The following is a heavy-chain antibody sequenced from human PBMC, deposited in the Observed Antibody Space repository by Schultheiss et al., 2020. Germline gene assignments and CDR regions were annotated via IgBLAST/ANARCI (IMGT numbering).Heavy chain of an antibody. D-gene: IGHD1-1*01. V-gene: IGHV3-33*01. Sequence: WGSLRLSCAASGFTFSSYGMHWVRQAPGKGLEWVAVIWYDGSNKYYADSVKGRFTISRDNSKNTLYLQMNSLRAEDTAVYYCARDPRYAKSHYFDYWGQGTLVTVSS. CDR1: GFTFSSYG. CDR3: ARDPRYAKSHYFDY. J-gene: IGHJ4*02. CDR2: IWYDGSNK.